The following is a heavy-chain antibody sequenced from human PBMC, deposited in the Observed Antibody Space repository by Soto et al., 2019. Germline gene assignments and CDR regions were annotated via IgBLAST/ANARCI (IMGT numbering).Heavy chain of an antibody. V-gene: IGHV4-4*07. D-gene: IGHD4-17*01. CDR1: GDSVSKYY. CDR2: IHSTRSP. J-gene: IGHJ5*02. Sequence: SETLSLTCTVSGDSVSKYYWNWIRQPAGKGLEWIGRIHSTRSPNYNPSLKSRVTMSVDTSKNQFSLKLNLTSVTAADAAVYYCARSPAYGDYANLDTWGQGTLVTVSS. CDR3: ARSPAYGDYANLDT.